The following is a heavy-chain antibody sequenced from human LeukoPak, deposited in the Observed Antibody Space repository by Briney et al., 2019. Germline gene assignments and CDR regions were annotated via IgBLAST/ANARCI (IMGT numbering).Heavy chain of an antibody. CDR2: ISSSGTTT. CDR3: AREQYSYPG. V-gene: IGHV3-11*01. Sequence: GGSLRLSCAASGFSFSDFYMTWIRQAPGKGLEWVSCISSSGTTTYYADSVKGRFTISRDNAKNSLYLQMNSRRAEDTAVYYCAREQYSYPGWGQGTLVTVSS. CDR1: GFSFSDFY. J-gene: IGHJ4*02. D-gene: IGHD5-18*01.